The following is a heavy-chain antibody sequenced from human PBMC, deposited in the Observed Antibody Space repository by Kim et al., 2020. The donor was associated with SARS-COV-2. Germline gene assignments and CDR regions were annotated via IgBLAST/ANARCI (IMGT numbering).Heavy chain of an antibody. CDR2: ISYDGSQK. CDR1: GFTFNTYG. Sequence: GGSLRLSCAASGFTFNTYGMHWVRQAPGKGLEWVAVISYDGSQKYYVDSVKGRFTISRDNPKNTLYLQMNSLRIEDTAVYYCARSFSGSYFGYDYWGQGSLVTVSS. D-gene: IGHD1-26*01. J-gene: IGHJ4*02. CDR3: ARSFSGSYFGYDY. V-gene: IGHV3-30*03.